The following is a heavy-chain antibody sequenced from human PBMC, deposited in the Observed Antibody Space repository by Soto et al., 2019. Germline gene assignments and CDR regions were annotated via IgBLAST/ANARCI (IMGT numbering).Heavy chain of an antibody. CDR1: GYTITKLS. D-gene: IGHD1-26*01. CDR2: FDPEDDET. Sequence: ASVKVSCKVSGYTITKLSLHWVRQAPGKGLEWMGNFDPEDDETTYAQKFQGRVTMTEDTSTDTAYMELSSLRSEDTAPYYCTTDRGYSGSRFDYWGQGTLVTVSS. V-gene: IGHV1-24*01. CDR3: TTDRGYSGSRFDY. J-gene: IGHJ4*02.